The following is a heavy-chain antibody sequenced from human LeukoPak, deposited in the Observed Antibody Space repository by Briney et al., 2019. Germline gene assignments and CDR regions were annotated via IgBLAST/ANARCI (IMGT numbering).Heavy chain of an antibody. CDR2: INHSGST. CDR3: ARGLNDSWTGENY. V-gene: IGHV4-34*01. CDR1: GASISDYY. Sequence: PSETLSLTCTVSGASISDYYWTWIRQPPGKGLEWIGEINHSGSTNYNPSLKSRVTISVDTSKNQFSLKLSSVTAADTAVYYCARGLNDSWTGENYWGQGTLVTVSS. D-gene: IGHD3-3*01. J-gene: IGHJ4*02.